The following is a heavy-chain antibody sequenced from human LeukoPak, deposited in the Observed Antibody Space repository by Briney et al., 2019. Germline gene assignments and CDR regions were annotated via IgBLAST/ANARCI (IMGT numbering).Heavy chain of an antibody. D-gene: IGHD2-21*02. V-gene: IGHV3-21*01. J-gene: IGHJ3*02. CDR3: ARGQDDPYCGGDCFTIPDAFDI. CDR1: GFTFSSYS. CDR2: ISSSSSYI. Sequence: KSGGSLRLSCAASGFTFSSYSMSWVRQAPGKGLEWVSSISSSSSYIYYADSVKGRFTISRDNAKNSLYLQMNSLRAEDTAVYYCARGQDDPYCGGDCFTIPDAFDIWGQGTMVTVSS.